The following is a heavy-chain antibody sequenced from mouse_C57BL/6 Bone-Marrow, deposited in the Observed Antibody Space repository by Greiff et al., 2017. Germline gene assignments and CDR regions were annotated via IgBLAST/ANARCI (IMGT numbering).Heavy chain of an antibody. V-gene: IGHV14-4*01. CDR3: SSFDGNYFDF. J-gene: IGHJ2*01. Sequence: VQLQQSGAELVRPGASVKLSCTASGFNIKDDYIHWVKQRPEQGLEWIGWIDPEIGDTAYASKFQGKATITSDTSSNTADLQLSSLTSEDTAVYYCSSFDGNYFDFWGQGTPLTVAS. CDR1: GFNIKDDY. CDR2: IDPEIGDT. D-gene: IGHD2-3*01.